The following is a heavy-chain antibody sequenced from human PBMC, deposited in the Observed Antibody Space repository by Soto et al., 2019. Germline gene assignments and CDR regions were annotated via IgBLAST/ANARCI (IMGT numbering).Heavy chain of an antibody. Sequence: QVLLVESGGDVVQPGRSLRLSCAASGFIFSNYGMHWVRQAPGKGLEWVAVISYDGSKKYYADSVKGRFTISRDNSKNTLYLQMNSLRGEDTAVYYCAKDQELRNWNYYYGLDVWGQGTTVTVSS. CDR1: GFIFSNYG. V-gene: IGHV3-30*18. CDR2: ISYDGSKK. J-gene: IGHJ6*02. CDR3: AKDQELRNWNYYYGLDV. D-gene: IGHD2-21*01.